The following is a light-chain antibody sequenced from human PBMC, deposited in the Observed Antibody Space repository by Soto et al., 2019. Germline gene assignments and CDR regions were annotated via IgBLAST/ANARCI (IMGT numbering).Light chain of an antibody. CDR1: QAIGTY. CDR3: QQRSNWPIP. CDR2: GAS. V-gene: IGKV3-11*01. Sequence: GLSQSPATLSLYPGERATLSCRASQAIGTYLAWYRHKPGQAPRLLIHGASTRATGFPARFSGSGSGTDFTLTISSLQSEDFAVYYCQQRSNWPIPFGQG. J-gene: IGKJ5*01.